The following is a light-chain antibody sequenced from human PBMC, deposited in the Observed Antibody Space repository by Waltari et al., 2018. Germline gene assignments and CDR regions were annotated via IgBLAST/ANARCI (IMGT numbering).Light chain of an antibody. CDR2: GAS. Sequence: DIQMTQSPSSLPASVGDKVTITCRASQNIATFLNWFQHRPGQAPDLLIYGASTLHRGVPSRFTGSGSGTEFTLTISSVQPGDFATYYCQQTYGFPRTFGQGTKVEMK. J-gene: IGKJ1*01. CDR3: QQTYGFPRT. CDR1: QNIATF. V-gene: IGKV1-39*01.